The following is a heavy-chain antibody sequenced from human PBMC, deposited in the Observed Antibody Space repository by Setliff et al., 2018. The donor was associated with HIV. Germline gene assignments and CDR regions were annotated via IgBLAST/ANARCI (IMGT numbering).Heavy chain of an antibody. Sequence: SETLSLTCAVYGESLSAYYWTWIRQPPGKGLEWIGEISHGGSANYNPSLKSRVTISEDTSKNQFSLKLKSATAADTAVYYCARGRGPVGGDAIDIWGQGTMVT. CDR1: GESLSAYY. D-gene: IGHD3-16*01. V-gene: IGHV4-34*01. CDR2: ISHGGSA. J-gene: IGHJ3*02. CDR3: ARGRGPVGGDAIDI.